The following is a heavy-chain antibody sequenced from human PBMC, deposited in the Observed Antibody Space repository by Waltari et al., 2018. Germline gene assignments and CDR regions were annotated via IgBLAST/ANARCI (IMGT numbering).Heavy chain of an antibody. Sequence: QVQLVQSGAEVKKPGASVKVSCTSSGYSLPGSYIPWVRQAPGQGLEWMGWINPSSGGTNYAQKFQGRVTMTRDTSITTAYMELSRLRSDDTAVYYCARVGGDYYGAGIYYREFDYWGQGTLVTVSS. CDR1: GYSLPGSY. J-gene: IGHJ4*02. D-gene: IGHD3-10*01. V-gene: IGHV1-2*02. CDR2: INPSSGGT. CDR3: ARVGGDYYGAGIYYREFDY.